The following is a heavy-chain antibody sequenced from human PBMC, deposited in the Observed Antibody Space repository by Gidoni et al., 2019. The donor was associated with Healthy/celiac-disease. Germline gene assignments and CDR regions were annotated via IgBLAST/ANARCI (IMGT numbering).Heavy chain of an antibody. CDR3: ARGRGYSYGRDVLLATFDY. CDR2: IIPIFGTA. Sequence: QVQLVQSGAEVKKPGSSVKVSCKASGGTFSSYAISWVRQAPGQGLEWMGGIIPIFGTANYAQKFQGRVTITADESTSTAYMELSSLRSEDTAVYYCARGRGYSYGRDVLLATFDYWGQGTLVTVSS. D-gene: IGHD5-18*01. CDR1: GGTFSSYA. J-gene: IGHJ4*02. V-gene: IGHV1-69*01.